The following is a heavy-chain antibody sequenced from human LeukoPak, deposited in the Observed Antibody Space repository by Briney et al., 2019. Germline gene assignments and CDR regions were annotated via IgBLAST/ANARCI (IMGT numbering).Heavy chain of an antibody. D-gene: IGHD5-12*01. Sequence: SVKVSCKASGGTFSSYAISWVRQAPGQGLEWMGGIIPIFGTANYAQKFQGRVTITADESTSTAYMELSSLRSDDTAVYYCARTCKGNSCYVIYWGQGTLVTVSS. V-gene: IGHV1-69*13. CDR2: IIPIFGTA. CDR1: GGTFSSYA. CDR3: ARTCKGNSCYVIY. J-gene: IGHJ4*02.